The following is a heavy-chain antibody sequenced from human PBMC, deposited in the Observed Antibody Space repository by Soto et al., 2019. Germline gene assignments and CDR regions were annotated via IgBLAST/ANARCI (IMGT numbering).Heavy chain of an antibody. Sequence: QVQLVQSGAEVKKPGSSVKVSCKASGGTFSSYTISWVRQAPGQGLEWMGRIIPILGIANYAQKFQGRVTITADKSTSTAYRELSSLRSEDTAVYYCARMQLSGRFDPWGQGTLVTVSS. V-gene: IGHV1-69*02. CDR3: ARMQLSGRFDP. CDR1: GGTFSSYT. CDR2: IIPILGIA. J-gene: IGHJ5*02. D-gene: IGHD6-13*01.